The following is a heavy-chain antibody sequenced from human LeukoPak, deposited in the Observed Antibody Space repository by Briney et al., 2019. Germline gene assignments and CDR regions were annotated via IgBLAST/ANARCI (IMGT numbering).Heavy chain of an antibody. D-gene: IGHD2-15*01. J-gene: IGHJ4*02. CDR3: ARVGICSGGSCYHFDY. CDR1: GYTLTTYA. V-gene: IGHV7-4-1*02. Sequence: ASVKVSCKASGYTLTTYAINWVRQAPGQGLEWMGWINTNTGNPTYAQGFTGRFVFSLDTSVSTAYLQISSLKAEDTAVYYCARVGICSGGSCYHFDYWGQGTLVTVSS. CDR2: INTNTGNP.